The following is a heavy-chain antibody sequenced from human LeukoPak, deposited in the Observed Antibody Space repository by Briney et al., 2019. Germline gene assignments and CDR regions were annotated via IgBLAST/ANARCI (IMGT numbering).Heavy chain of an antibody. V-gene: IGHV4-39*07. CDR3: ARGGNGGNSELDY. CDR1: GGSISSSSYY. J-gene: IGHJ4*02. CDR2: IYYSGST. Sequence: SETLSLTCTVSGGSISSSSYYWGWIRQPPGKGLEWIGSIYYSGSTYYDPSLKSRVTTSVDTSKNQFSLKLSSVTAADTAVYYCARGGNGGNSELDYWGQGTLVTVSS. D-gene: IGHD4-23*01.